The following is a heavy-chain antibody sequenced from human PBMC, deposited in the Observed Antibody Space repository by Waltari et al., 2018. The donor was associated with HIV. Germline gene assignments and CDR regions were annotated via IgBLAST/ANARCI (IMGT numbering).Heavy chain of an antibody. J-gene: IGHJ5*02. CDR1: GGSISSGSYY. CDR3: ARVGGFCGGDCYSYWFDP. D-gene: IGHD2-21*02. CDR2: IYARGST. Sequence: QVHLQESGPGLVKPSQTLSLTCTVSGGSISSGSYYWSWIRQPAGKGLEWIGRIYARGSTSYNPSLKSRVTISVDTSKNQFSLKLSSVTAADTAVYYCARVGGFCGGDCYSYWFDPWGQGTLVTVSS. V-gene: IGHV4-61*02.